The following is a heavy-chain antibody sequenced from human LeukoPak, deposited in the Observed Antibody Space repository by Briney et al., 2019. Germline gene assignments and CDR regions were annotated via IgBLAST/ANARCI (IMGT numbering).Heavy chain of an antibody. CDR2: INPNSGGT. J-gene: IGHJ4*02. CDR3: ATSGPITMVRGERPDY. V-gene: IGHV1-2*06. Sequence: ASVKVSCKASGYTFTGYYMHWVRQAPGQGLEWMGRINPNSGGTNYAQKFQGRVTMTRDTSISTAYMELSRLRSDDTAVYYCATSGPITMVRGERPDYWGQGTLVTVSS. D-gene: IGHD3-10*01. CDR1: GYTFTGYY.